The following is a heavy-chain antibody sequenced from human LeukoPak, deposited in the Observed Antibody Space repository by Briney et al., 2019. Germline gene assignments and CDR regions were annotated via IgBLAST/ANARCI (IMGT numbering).Heavy chain of an antibody. Sequence: GGSLRLSCAASGFTFSTYGMHWVRQAPGKGLEWVAAVWYDGSNNYYADSVKGRFTISRDNSKNTVFLQMNSLRAEDTAVYYCVSASRILEWFFDPWGQGTLVIVSS. CDR2: VWYDGSNN. CDR3: VSASRILEWFFDP. CDR1: GFTFSTYG. J-gene: IGHJ5*02. V-gene: IGHV3-33*01. D-gene: IGHD3-3*01.